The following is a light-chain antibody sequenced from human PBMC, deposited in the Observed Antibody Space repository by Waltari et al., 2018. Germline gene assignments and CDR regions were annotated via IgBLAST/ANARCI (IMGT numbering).Light chain of an antibody. CDR3: QSYDNSLNAVI. V-gene: IGLV1-40*01. CDR1: FSNIGTSYD. CDR2: GNN. Sequence: LTQPPSVSGAPGQRVTISCTGSFSNIGTSYDVHWYRQVPGTAPKLLIYGNNNRPSGVPDRVSGSKSGTSASLAITGLQAEDEADYFCQSYDNSLNAVIFGGGTKLTVL. J-gene: IGLJ2*01.